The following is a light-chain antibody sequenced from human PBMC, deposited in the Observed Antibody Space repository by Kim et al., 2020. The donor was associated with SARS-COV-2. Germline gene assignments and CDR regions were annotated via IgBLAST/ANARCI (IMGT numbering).Light chain of an antibody. CDR3: QQYNTYPFT. Sequence: SASVEDRVTITCRASQRISRWLAWYQQKPGKAPKLLISKASSLESGVPSRFSGSVSGTEFTLTISSLQPDDLATYFCQQYNTYPFTFGQGTKLEIK. V-gene: IGKV1-5*03. CDR2: KAS. J-gene: IGKJ2*01. CDR1: QRISRW.